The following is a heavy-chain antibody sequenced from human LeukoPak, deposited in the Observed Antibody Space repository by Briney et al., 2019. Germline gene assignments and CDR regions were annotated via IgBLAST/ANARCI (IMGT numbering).Heavy chain of an antibody. J-gene: IGHJ6*03. Sequence: GSSVKVSCKASGYTFTSYGISWVRQAPGQGLEWMGWISAYNGNTNYAQKLQGRVTMTTDTSTSTAYMELRSLRSDDTAMYYCARAEGVVVAAHIDVWGKGTTVTVSS. CDR3: ARAEGVVVAAHIDV. CDR2: ISAYNGNT. D-gene: IGHD2-15*01. V-gene: IGHV1-18*01. CDR1: GYTFTSYG.